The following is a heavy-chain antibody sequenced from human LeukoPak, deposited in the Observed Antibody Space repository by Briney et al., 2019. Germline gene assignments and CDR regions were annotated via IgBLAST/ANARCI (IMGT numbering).Heavy chain of an antibody. CDR3: AKDERYSYGLGGY. CDR2: IRYDGSNK. V-gene: IGHV3-30*02. Sequence: GGSLRLSCAASGFTFSSYGMHWVRQAPGKGLEWVAFIRYDGSNKYYADSVKGRSTISRDNSKNTLYLQMNSLRAEDTALYYCAKDERYSYGLGGYWGQGTLVTVSS. D-gene: IGHD5-18*01. J-gene: IGHJ4*02. CDR1: GFTFSSYG.